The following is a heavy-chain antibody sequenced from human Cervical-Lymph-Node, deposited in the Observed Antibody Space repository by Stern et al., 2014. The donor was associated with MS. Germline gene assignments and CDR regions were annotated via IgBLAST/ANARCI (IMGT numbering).Heavy chain of an antibody. Sequence: QVQLVQSGTEVKKPGASVLVSCKASGYTFTTYGITWVRQAPGQGLEWMGWISADSGNTKYAQKFQDRVTMTRDTTTGTAYMEVRSLRSEYTAVYYCARDKMHAFDYWGQGTQVTVPS. J-gene: IGHJ4*02. V-gene: IGHV1-18*01. CDR1: GYTFTTYG. CDR3: ARDKMHAFDY. CDR2: ISADSGNT. D-gene: IGHD2-8*01.